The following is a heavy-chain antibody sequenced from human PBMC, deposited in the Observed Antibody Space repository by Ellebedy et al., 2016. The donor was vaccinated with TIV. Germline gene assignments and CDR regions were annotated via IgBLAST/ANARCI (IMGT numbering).Heavy chain of an antibody. CDR1: GGSISSYY. D-gene: IGHD5-24*01. V-gene: IGHV4-59*01. J-gene: IGHJ4*02. Sequence: MPSETLSLTCTVSGGSISSYYWSWIRQPPGKGLEWIGYIYYSGSTNYNPSLKSRVTISVDTSKNQFSLKLSSVTAADTAVYYCARGEMATAYFDYWGQGTLVTVSS. CDR3: ARGEMATAYFDY. CDR2: IYYSGST.